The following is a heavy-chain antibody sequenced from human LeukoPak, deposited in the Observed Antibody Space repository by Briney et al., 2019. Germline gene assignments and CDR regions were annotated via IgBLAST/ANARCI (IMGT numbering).Heavy chain of an antibody. Sequence: SETQSLTCSVAGGSISGYYWTWIRQPAGKGLEWIGRVYTRGSTHYNPSLKTRLTMSVDTSKNQFSLKLSSVTAADTAVYYCARLITGTTTAFDIWGQGTMVTVSS. J-gene: IGHJ3*02. V-gene: IGHV4-4*07. D-gene: IGHD1-7*01. CDR1: GGSISGYY. CDR2: VYTRGST. CDR3: ARLITGTTTAFDI.